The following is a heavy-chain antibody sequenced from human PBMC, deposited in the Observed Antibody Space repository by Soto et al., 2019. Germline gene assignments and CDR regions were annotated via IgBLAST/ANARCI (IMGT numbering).Heavy chain of an antibody. J-gene: IGHJ3*02. D-gene: IGHD1-1*01. Sequence: SETLSLTCTVSGGSISSGGYYWSWIRQHPGKGLEWIGYIYYSGSTYYNPSLKGRVTISVDTSKNQFSLKLSSVTAADTAVYYWANRKRATVAFDIWGKGKRVT. CDR1: GGSISSGGYY. CDR2: IYYSGST. CDR3: ANRKRATVAFDI. V-gene: IGHV4-31*03.